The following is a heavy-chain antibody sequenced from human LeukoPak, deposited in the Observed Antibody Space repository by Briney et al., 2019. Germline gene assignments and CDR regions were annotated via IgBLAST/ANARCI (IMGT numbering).Heavy chain of an antibody. CDR2: IDPNSGGT. V-gene: IGHV1-2*02. D-gene: IGHD3-10*01. CDR1: GYTFTGYY. CDR3: ARRIMVRGTYYFDY. Sequence: ASVKVSCKASGYTFTGYYMHWVRQAPGQGLEWMGWIDPNSGGTKYAQKFQGRVTMTRDTSISTAYMELSRLRSDDTAVYYCARRIMVRGTYYFDYWGQGTLVTVSS. J-gene: IGHJ4*02.